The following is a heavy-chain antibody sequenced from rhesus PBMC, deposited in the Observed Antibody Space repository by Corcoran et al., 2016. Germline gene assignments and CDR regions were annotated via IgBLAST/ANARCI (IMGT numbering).Heavy chain of an antibody. J-gene: IGHJ5-2*02. CDR3: ATTSSRGWSLDV. CDR1: GYSFTSYW. CDR2: VYPGDSVT. V-gene: IGHV5-43*01. D-gene: IGHD5-24*01. Sequence: EVQLVQSGAEVKRPGESLRIYCKTSGYSFTSYWIRWVSPMPGTSRGGVGIVYPGDSVTRHSPSFQSQGPSSSYKSISTAVLQWSSLKASDTPTSYCATTSSRGWSLDVWGRGVLVPVSS.